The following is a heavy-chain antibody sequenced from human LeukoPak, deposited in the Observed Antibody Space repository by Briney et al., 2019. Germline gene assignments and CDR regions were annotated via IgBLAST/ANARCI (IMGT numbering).Heavy chain of an antibody. CDR1: GFIFSSYA. CDR2: ISYDGGNK. V-gene: IGHV3-30-3*01. Sequence: PGRSLRLSCAASGFIFSSYAMHWVRQAPGKGLEWVALISYDGGNKYYADSVKGRFTISRDNSKNTLYLQMNSLRAEDTAVYYCAKGMNPNDAFDIWGQGTMVTVSS. CDR3: AKGMNPNDAFDI. J-gene: IGHJ3*02.